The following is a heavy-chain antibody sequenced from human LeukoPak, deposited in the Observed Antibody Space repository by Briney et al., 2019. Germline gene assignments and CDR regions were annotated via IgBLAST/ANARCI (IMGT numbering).Heavy chain of an antibody. Sequence: GGSLRLSCEASGFDFNTYSMNWVRQAPGKGLEWVSYIGGSDTNVYYADSVKGRVTVSRDNAKNSLFLQMNSLRAEDTAVYYCARDQGLEWLLPNHDAFDIWGQGTMVTVSS. CDR1: GFDFNTYS. CDR2: IGGSDTNV. V-gene: IGHV3-48*04. J-gene: IGHJ3*02. CDR3: ARDQGLEWLLPNHDAFDI. D-gene: IGHD3-3*01.